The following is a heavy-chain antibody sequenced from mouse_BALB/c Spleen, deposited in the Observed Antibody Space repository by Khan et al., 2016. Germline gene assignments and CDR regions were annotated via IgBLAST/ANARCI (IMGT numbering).Heavy chain of an antibody. CDR1: GYTFSNYW. CDR2: ILPGNANS. V-gene: IGHV1-9*01. Sequence: QVQLKESGAELMKPGASVKISCKATGYTFSNYWIEWVKQRPGHGLEWIGDILPGNANSNYNENLKGKATLTADTSSNTAYMQLSSLTSDDSAVYYCARAWYSMDYWGQGTSVTVSS. J-gene: IGHJ4*01. CDR3: ARAWYSMDY.